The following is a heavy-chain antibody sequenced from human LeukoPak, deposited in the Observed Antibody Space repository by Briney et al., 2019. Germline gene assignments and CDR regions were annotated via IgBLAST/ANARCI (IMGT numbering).Heavy chain of an antibody. J-gene: IGHJ5*02. D-gene: IGHD3-16*01. CDR1: GYSISSGYY. CDR2: IYHSGST. CDR3: ARDRRKGGDNWFDP. Sequence: SETLSLTCAVSGYSISSGYYWGWIRQPPRKGLEWIGSIYHSGSTYYNPSLKSRVTISVDTSKNQFSLKLSSVTAADTAVYYCARDRRKGGDNWFDPWGQGTLVTVSS. V-gene: IGHV4-38-2*02.